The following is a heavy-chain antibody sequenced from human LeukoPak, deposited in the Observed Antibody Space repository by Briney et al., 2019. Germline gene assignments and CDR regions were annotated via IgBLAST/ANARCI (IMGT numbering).Heavy chain of an antibody. CDR3: AKVSENSSGWYPSPFDY. Sequence: PGGSLRLSCAASGFTFSSYAMSWVRQAPGKGLEWVSAISGSGGSTYYADSVKGRFTISRDNSKNTLYLQMNSLRAEDTAVYHCAKVSENSSGWYPSPFDYWGQGTLVTVSS. V-gene: IGHV3-23*01. J-gene: IGHJ4*02. D-gene: IGHD6-19*01. CDR2: ISGSGGST. CDR1: GFTFSSYA.